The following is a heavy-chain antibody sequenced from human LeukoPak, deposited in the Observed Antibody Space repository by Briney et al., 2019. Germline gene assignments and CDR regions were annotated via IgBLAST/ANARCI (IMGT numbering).Heavy chain of an antibody. V-gene: IGHV5-10-1*01. CDR3: ARRAYCSSTSCYVDLDY. CDR1: GYSFTSYW. CDR2: IDPSDSYT. J-gene: IGHJ4*02. D-gene: IGHD2-2*01. Sequence: GESPKISCKGSGYSFTSYWISWVRQMPGKGLEWMGRIDPSDSYTNYSPSFQGHVTISADKSISTAYLQWSSLKASDTAMYYCARRAYCSSTSCYVDLDYWAREPWSPSPQ.